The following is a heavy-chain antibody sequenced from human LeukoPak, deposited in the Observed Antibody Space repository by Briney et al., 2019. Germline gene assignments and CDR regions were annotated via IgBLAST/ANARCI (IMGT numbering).Heavy chain of an antibody. D-gene: IGHD5-18*01. CDR3: ARTNSYGYHYYSDY. Sequence: GGSLRLSCAASGFTFSSFAMSWIRQAPGKGLEWVSSISSSGVGTYYADSVKGRFTISRDNSKNTLYLQMNSLRAEDTAVYYCARTNSYGYHYYSDYWGQGTLVTVSS. V-gene: IGHV3-23*01. CDR2: ISSSGVGT. CDR1: GFTFSSFA. J-gene: IGHJ4*02.